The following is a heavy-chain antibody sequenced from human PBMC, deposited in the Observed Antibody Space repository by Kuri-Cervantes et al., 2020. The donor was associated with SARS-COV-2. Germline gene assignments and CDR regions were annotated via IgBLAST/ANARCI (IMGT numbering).Heavy chain of an antibody. CDR3: ARCPGDSSWYWSRHYYYGMDV. CDR2: IYYSGST. D-gene: IGHD6-13*01. CDR1: GGSISSYY. J-gene: IGHJ6*02. Sequence: SETLSLTCTVAGGSISSYYWSWNRQPPGKGLEWIGYIYYSGSTNYNPSLKSRVTISVYTSKNQFSLKLSSVTAADTAVYYCARCPGDSSWYWSRHYYYGMDVWGQGTTVTVSS. V-gene: IGHV4-59*01.